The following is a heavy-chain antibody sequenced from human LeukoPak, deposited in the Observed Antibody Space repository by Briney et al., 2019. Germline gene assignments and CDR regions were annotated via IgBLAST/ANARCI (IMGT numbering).Heavy chain of an antibody. J-gene: IGHJ4*02. V-gene: IGHV5-51*01. CDR2: INPSDSDT. D-gene: IGHD5-12*01. Sequence: GESLKISCQASGSFFTSYWIGWVRQMPGKGLEGMGIINPSDSDTRYSPSFQGQVTISADKSISTVYLQWSSLKASDTAKYYCAKGYSRVDYWGQGTLVTVSS. CDR1: GSFFTSYW. CDR3: AKGYSRVDY.